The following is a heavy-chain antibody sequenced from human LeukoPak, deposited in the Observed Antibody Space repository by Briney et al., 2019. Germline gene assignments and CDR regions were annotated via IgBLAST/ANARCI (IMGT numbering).Heavy chain of an antibody. CDR1: GGSISSGDYY. CDR2: IYYSGST. J-gene: IGHJ3*02. D-gene: IGHD3-3*01. Sequence: SETLSLTCTVSGGSISSGDYYWSWIRQPPGKGLEWIGYIYYSGSTYYNPSLKSRVTISVDTCKNQFSLKLSSVTAADTAVYYCARAVGDFWSGYSAFDIWGQGTMVTVSS. V-gene: IGHV4-30-4*08. CDR3: ARAVGDFWSGYSAFDI.